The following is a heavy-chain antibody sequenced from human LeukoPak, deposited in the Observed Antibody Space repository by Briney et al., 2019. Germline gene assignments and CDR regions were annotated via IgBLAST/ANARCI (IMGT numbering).Heavy chain of an antibody. CDR1: GFTFSSYE. D-gene: IGHD1-26*01. CDR3: ARDKGSDGIDF. V-gene: IGHV3-48*03. CDR2: IRSGGTTI. Sequence: TGGSLRLSCAASGFTFSSYEMNWVRQAPGKGLQWISYIRSGGTTIYYADSVKGRFTISRDDAENSLYLQMNSLRAEDTAVYYCARDKGSDGIDFWGQGTLVTVSS. J-gene: IGHJ4*02.